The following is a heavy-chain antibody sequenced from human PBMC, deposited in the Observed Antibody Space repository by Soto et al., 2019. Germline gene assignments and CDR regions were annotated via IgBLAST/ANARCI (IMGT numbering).Heavy chain of an antibody. CDR3: AKDSLPGIAGAGTVY. D-gene: IGHD6-13*01. Sequence: EVQLLESGGGLVQPGGSLRLSCVASGFTFGHYGMSWVRQAPGKGLEWVSVISGSSDYTDYTESVKGRFTISRDNSKNTLYLQMNSLSVDVTALYYCAKDSLPGIAGAGTVYWGQGTLVTVSS. J-gene: IGHJ4*02. CDR1: GFTFGHYG. CDR2: ISGSSDYT. V-gene: IGHV3-23*01.